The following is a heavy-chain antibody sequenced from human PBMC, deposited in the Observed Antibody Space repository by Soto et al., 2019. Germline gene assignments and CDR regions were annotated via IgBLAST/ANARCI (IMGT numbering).Heavy chain of an antibody. CDR1: GYSISSGYY. CDR3: ARDDIVVVTD. J-gene: IGHJ3*01. Sequence: AETLSLTCAVSGYSISSGYYWGGIRQSPGRGLEWIGSIYHSGSTYYNPSLKSRVTISVDMSKNQFSLKLSSVTAADTAVYYCARDDIVVVTDWGQGTMVTVSS. V-gene: IGHV4-38-2*02. CDR2: IYHSGST. D-gene: IGHD2-21*02.